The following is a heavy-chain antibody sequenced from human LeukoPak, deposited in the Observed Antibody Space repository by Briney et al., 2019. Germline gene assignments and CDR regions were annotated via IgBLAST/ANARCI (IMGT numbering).Heavy chain of an antibody. D-gene: IGHD6-13*01. CDR2: INQDGTEK. CDR1: GFTFSSYS. V-gene: IGHV3-7*01. CDR3: AKDRDPYSSSWYSYFDY. Sequence: GSLRLSCAASGFTFSSYSMSWVRQAPGKGLEWVANINQDGTEKYYVDSVKGRFTVSRDYAKNSLYLQMNSLRVEDTAVYYCAKDRDPYSSSWYSYFDYWGQGTLVTVSS. J-gene: IGHJ4*02.